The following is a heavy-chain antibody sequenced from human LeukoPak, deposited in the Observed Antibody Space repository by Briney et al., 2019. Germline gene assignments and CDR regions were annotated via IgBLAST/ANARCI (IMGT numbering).Heavy chain of an antibody. CDR1: GGSISSSHYY. V-gene: IGHV4-39*01. CDR3: ARQISDYYYYYIDV. J-gene: IGHJ6*03. D-gene: IGHD3-10*01. Sequence: SETLSLTCSVSGGSISSSHYYWGWIRQPPGKGVEWIGTIYYSGTTYYNPSLESRVTISEDTSKNQFSLTLRSVTAADTAVYYCARQISDYYYYYIDVWGKGTTVTVSS. CDR2: IYYSGTT.